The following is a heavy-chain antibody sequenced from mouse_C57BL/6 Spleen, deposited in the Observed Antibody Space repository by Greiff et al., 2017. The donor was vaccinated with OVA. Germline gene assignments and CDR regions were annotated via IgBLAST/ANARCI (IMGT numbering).Heavy chain of an antibody. Sequence: VQLQESGAELVRPGSSVKLSCKASGYTFTSYWMHWVKQRPIQGLEWIGNIDPSDSETHYNQKFKDKATLTVDKSSSTAYMQLSSLTSEDSAVYYCARSTTVVARYFDVWGTGTTVTVSS. CDR1: GYTFTSYW. D-gene: IGHD1-1*01. J-gene: IGHJ1*03. CDR2: IDPSDSET. V-gene: IGHV1-52*01. CDR3: ARSTTVVARYFDV.